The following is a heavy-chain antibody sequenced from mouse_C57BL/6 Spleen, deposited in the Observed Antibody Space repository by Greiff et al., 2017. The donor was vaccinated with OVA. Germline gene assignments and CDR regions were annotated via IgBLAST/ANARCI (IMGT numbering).Heavy chain of an antibody. CDR1: GFTFTDYY. CDR3: ARYGRYFDV. V-gene: IGHV7-3*01. J-gene: IGHJ1*03. Sequence: EVKLVESGGGLVQPGGSLSLSCAASGFTFTDYYMSWVRQPPGKALEWLGFIRNKANGYTTEYSASVKGRFTISRDNSQSFLYLQMNALRAEDSSTYYCARYGRYFDVWGTGTTVTVSS. CDR2: IRNKANGYTT.